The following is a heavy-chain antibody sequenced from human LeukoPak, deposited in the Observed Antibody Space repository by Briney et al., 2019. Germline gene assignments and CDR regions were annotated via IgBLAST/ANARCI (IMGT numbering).Heavy chain of an antibody. D-gene: IGHD5-18*01. CDR1: GFTFSSYW. CDR3: ARGARGYRFGYYYYYGMDV. Sequence: EGSLRLSCAASGFTFSSYWMSWVRQAPGKGLEWVANIKQDGSEKYYVDSVKGRFTISRDNAKNSLYLQMNSLRAEDTAVYYCARGARGYRFGYYYYYGMDVWGQGTTVTVSS. V-gene: IGHV3-7*01. CDR2: IKQDGSEK. J-gene: IGHJ6*02.